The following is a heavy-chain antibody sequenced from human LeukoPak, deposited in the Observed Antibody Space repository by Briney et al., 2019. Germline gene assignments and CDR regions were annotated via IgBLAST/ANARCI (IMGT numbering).Heavy chain of an antibody. CDR1: GYSISSGYY. D-gene: IGHD2-2*02. CDR3: ARDGPDIVVVPAAILPLDY. V-gene: IGHV4-38-2*02. Sequence: PSETLSLTCTVSGYSISSGYYWGWIRQPPGKGLEWVGSIYHSGSTYYNPSLKSRVTISVDTSKNQFSLKLSSVTAADTAVYYCARDGPDIVVVPAAILPLDYWGQGNLVTVSS. CDR2: IYHSGST. J-gene: IGHJ4*02.